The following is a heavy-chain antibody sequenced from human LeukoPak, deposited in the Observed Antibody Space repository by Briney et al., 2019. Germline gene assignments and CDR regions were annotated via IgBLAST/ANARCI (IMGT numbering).Heavy chain of an antibody. Sequence: GGSLRLSCAASGFTFSSYAMSWVRQAPGKGLEWVSAISGSGGSTYYADSVKGRFTISRDNSKNTLYLQMNSLRAEDTAVYYCAKDSSRLLWFGELPGPFYYMDVWGKGTTVTVSS. CDR3: AKDSSRLLWFGELPGPFYYMDV. CDR1: GFTFSSYA. V-gene: IGHV3-23*01. J-gene: IGHJ6*03. D-gene: IGHD3-10*01. CDR2: ISGSGGST.